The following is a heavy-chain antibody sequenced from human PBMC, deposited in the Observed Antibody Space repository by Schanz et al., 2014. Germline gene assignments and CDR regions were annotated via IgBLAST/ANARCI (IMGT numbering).Heavy chain of an antibody. CDR1: GFTFSTYC. Sequence: EVQLVESGGGLAQPGGSLRLSCAASGFTFSTYCMSWVRQAPGKGLEWVANIKQDESERSYVDSVKGRFTISRDNAKNSLYLQMNSLRAEDTAVYYCARDKGGYYPFDYWGQGTLVTVSS. D-gene: IGHD3-3*01. V-gene: IGHV3-7*01. J-gene: IGHJ4*02. CDR3: ARDKGGYYPFDY. CDR2: IKQDESER.